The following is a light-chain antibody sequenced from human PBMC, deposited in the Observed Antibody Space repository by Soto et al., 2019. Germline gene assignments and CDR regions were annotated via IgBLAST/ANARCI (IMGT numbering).Light chain of an antibody. CDR3: QQYGSSLYT. V-gene: IGKV3-20*01. J-gene: IGKJ2*01. CDR2: GAS. Sequence: EIVLTQSPGTLSLSPGERATLSCRASQSVSSSYLAWYQQKPGQAPRLLIYGASSRATGIPDRFSGSGSGTDFTLTISRLEHEDVAVYYCQQYGSSLYTFGQGTQLEIK. CDR1: QSVSSSY.